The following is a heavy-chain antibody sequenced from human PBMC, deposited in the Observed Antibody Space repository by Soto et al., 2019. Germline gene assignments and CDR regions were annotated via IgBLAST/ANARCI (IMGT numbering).Heavy chain of an antibody. D-gene: IGHD2-2*01. Sequence: QVQLQESGPGLVKPSQTLSLTCTVSGGSISSGGYYWSWIRQHPGKGLEWIGYIYYSGSTYYNPSLKSRVTISVDTSKNQFSLKLSSVTAADTAVYYCARGIVVVPAATNWFDPWGQGTLVTVSS. CDR2: IYYSGST. J-gene: IGHJ5*02. CDR3: ARGIVVVPAATNWFDP. V-gene: IGHV4-31*03. CDR1: GGSISSGGYY.